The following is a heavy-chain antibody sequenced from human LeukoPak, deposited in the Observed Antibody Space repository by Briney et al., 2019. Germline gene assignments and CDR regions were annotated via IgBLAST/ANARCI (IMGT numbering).Heavy chain of an antibody. CDR2: IYYGGST. J-gene: IGHJ5*02. CDR1: GGSISSSDYY. D-gene: IGHD2-15*01. Sequence: KASETLSLTCTVPGGSISSSDYYWGWIRQPPGKGLEWIGSIYYGGSTYYNPSLKSRVTISVDTSMNQFSLKLSFVTTADTAVYYCARALGYCSGGSCTRGYNWFDPWGQGTLVTVPS. V-gene: IGHV4-39*01. CDR3: ARALGYCSGGSCTRGYNWFDP.